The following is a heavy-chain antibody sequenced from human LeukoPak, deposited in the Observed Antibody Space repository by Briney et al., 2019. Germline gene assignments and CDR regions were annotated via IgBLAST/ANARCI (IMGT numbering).Heavy chain of an antibody. CDR1: GHTFTSYG. J-gene: IGHJ3*02. V-gene: IGHV1-18*01. Sequence: ASVEVSCKASGHTFTSYGISWVRQAPGQGLEWMGWISAYNGNTNYAQKLQGRVTMTTDTSTSTAYMELRSLRSDDTAVYYCASGYSSSSGDAFDIWGQGTMVTVSS. CDR2: ISAYNGNT. D-gene: IGHD6-6*01. CDR3: ASGYSSSSGDAFDI.